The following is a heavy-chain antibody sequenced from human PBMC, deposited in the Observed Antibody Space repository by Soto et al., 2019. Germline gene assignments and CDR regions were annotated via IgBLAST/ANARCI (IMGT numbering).Heavy chain of an antibody. CDR1: GGSISSSNW. Sequence: QVQLQESGPGLVKPSGTLSLTCAFSGGSISSSNWCSWVRQPPGKGLERIGEIYHSGSTNYNPSLKSRVNVSVDTSKKQFSLKLSSVTAADTAVYYCASLTLTLNVDYWGQGTLVTVSS. CDR3: ASLTLTLNVDY. V-gene: IGHV4-4*02. D-gene: IGHD5-12*01. CDR2: IYHSGST. J-gene: IGHJ4*02.